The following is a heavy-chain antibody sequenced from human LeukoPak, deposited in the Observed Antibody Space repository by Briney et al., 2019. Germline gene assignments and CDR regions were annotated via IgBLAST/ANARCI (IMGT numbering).Heavy chain of an antibody. CDR1: GYTFTTSW. J-gene: IGHJ4*02. CDR2: IYAGNSDT. Sequence: GASLKISCQGFGYTFTTSWIGWVRQLPGKGLEWMAIIYAGNSDTKYSPSFQGQVSISTDRSICTAYLQWSSLQASDTAIYYCAILNHPDGRVYWGQGTPVTVSS. CDR3: AILNHPDGRVY. D-gene: IGHD5-24*01. V-gene: IGHV5-51*01.